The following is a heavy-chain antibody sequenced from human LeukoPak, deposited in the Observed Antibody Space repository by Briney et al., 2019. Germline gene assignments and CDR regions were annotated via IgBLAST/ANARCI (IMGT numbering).Heavy chain of an antibody. CDR3: ARDTSGSYFPGVEDYMDV. D-gene: IGHD1-26*01. Sequence: GGSLRLSCAASGFTFSSYAMSWVRQAPGKGLEWVSAISGSGGSTYYADSVKGRFTISRDNSKNTLYLQMNSLRAEDTAVYYCARDTSGSYFPGVEDYMDVWGKGTTVTVSS. V-gene: IGHV3-23*01. CDR1: GFTFSSYA. J-gene: IGHJ6*03. CDR2: ISGSGGST.